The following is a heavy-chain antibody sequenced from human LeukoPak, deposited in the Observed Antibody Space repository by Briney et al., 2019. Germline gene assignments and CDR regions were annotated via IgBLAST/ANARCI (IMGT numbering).Heavy chain of an antibody. CDR1: GGSISSGCYY. J-gene: IGHJ5*02. V-gene: IGHV4-31*03. D-gene: IGHD2-21*01. CDR2: IYYSRST. CDR3: ARDQIAWFDP. Sequence: SETLSLTCTVSGGSISSGCYYWSWIRQHPGKGLQGFRYIYYSRSTYYNPSLKSRVTISVDTSKNQFSLKLSPVTAADTAVYYCARDQIAWFDPWGQGTLVSVSS.